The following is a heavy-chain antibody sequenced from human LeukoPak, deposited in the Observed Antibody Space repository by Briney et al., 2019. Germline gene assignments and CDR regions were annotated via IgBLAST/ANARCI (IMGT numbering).Heavy chain of an antibody. V-gene: IGHV4-38-2*02. D-gene: IGHD3-10*01. CDR3: ARVGFRRGSYFDY. J-gene: IGHJ4*02. CDR2: IYHSGST. CDR1: GGSISSYY. Sequence: SETLSLTCTVSGGSISSYYWSWIRQPPGKGLEWIGSIYHSGSTYYNPSLKKRVTISVYTSKAQYSLKLKSVTAADTAVYDCARVGFRRGSYFDYWGQGPLVPVSA.